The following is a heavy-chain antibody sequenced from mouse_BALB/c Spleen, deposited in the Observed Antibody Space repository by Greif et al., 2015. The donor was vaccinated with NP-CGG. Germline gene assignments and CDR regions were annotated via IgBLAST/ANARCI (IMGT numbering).Heavy chain of an antibody. J-gene: IGHJ2*01. D-gene: IGHD2-4*01. CDR1: GSTVTSSW. Sequence: VQLQQSGSVLVRPGASVKLSCKASGSTVTSSWLHWAKQRPGQGLEWIGEIHPNSGNIIYNEKFKGQATLTVDTSSSTAYVDLSSLTSEDSAVYYCAKSGDYDNSFDYWGQGTTLTVSS. V-gene: IGHV1S130*01. CDR3: AKSGDYDNSFDY. CDR2: IHPNSGNI.